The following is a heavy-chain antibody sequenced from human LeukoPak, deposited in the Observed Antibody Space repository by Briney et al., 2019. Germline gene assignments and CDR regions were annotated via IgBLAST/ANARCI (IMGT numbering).Heavy chain of an antibody. CDR2: IFPGNSET. V-gene: IGHV5-51*01. CDR3: ARRRSPYDSGDFYDAFNI. J-gene: IGHJ3*02. D-gene: IGHD3-22*01. Sequence: GESLKISCKGSGYTFTSYWIAWVRQMPGKGLEWMGIIFPGNSETRFSPSFQGQVTISADKSISTAYLQWSSPKASDTAMYYCARRRSPYDSGDFYDAFNIWGQGTMVTVSS. CDR1: GYTFTSYW.